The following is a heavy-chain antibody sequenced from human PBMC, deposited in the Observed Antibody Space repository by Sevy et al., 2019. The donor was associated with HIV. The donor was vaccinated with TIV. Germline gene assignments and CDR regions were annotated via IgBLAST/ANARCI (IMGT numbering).Heavy chain of an antibody. V-gene: IGHV1-2*02. D-gene: IGHD6-6*01. J-gene: IGHJ4*02. CDR2: INPNSGGT. Sequence: APVKVSCKASGYTFTDYFMHWVRQAPGQGLEWMGWINPNSGGTNYAQKFQGRVTMTRDTSISTAYMELTRLRSDDTAVYYCARVLRSSSGTDYWGQGTLVTVSS. CDR1: GYTFTDYF. CDR3: ARVLRSSSGTDY.